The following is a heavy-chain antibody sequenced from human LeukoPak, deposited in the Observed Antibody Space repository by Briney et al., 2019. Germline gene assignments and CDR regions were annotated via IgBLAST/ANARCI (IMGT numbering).Heavy chain of an antibody. J-gene: IGHJ4*02. V-gene: IGHV3-23*01. D-gene: IGHD3-22*01. Sequence: PGGSLRLPCAASGFTFSSYAMSWVRQAPGKGLEWVSAISGSGGSTYYADSVKGRFTISRDNSKNTLYLQMNSLRAEDTAVYYCAKDRYYDSSGYYFDYWGQGTLVTVSS. CDR1: GFTFSSYA. CDR2: ISGSGGST. CDR3: AKDRYYDSSGYYFDY.